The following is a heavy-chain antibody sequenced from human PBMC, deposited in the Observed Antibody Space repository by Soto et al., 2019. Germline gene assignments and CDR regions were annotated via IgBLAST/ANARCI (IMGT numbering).Heavy chain of an antibody. CDR1: GFTISNYG. CDR2: ISSSSSYI. D-gene: IGHD3-3*01. J-gene: IGHJ6*02. CDR3: AREGGGDFWSGYSTDFGYGTDV. Sequence: PGGSLRLSCAASGFTISNYGMHWVRQAPGKGLEWVSSISSSSSYIYYADSVKGRFTISRDNAKNSLYLQMNSLRAEDTAVYYCAREGGGDFWSGYSTDFGYGTDVWGQGTTVTVSS. V-gene: IGHV3-21*01.